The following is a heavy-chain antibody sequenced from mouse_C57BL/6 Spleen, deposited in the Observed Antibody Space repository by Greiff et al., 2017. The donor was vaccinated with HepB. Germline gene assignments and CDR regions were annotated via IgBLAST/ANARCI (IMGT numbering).Heavy chain of an antibody. D-gene: IGHD2-2*01. V-gene: IGHV1-4*01. J-gene: IGHJ4*01. CDR3: ARAPYGYDDAMDY. Sequence: QVQLQQSGAELARPGASVKMSCKASGYTFTSYTMHWVKQRPGQGLEWIGYINPSSGYTKYNQKFKDKATLTADKSSSTAYMQLSSLTSEDSAVYYCARAPYGYDDAMDYWGQGTSVTVSS. CDR1: GYTFTSYT. CDR2: INPSSGYT.